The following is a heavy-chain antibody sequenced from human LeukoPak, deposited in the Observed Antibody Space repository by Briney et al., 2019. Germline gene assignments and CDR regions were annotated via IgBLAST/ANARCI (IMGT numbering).Heavy chain of an antibody. V-gene: IGHV4-34*01. CDR3: ARGYSSGWYPTNAFDI. J-gene: IGHJ3*02. D-gene: IGHD6-13*01. Sequence: SETLSLTCAVYGGSFSGYYWSWIRQPPGKGLEWIGEINHSGSTNYNPSLKSRVTISVDTSKNQFSLKLSSVTAADTAVYYCARGYSSGWYPTNAFDIWGQGTMVTVSS. CDR1: GGSFSGYY. CDR2: INHSGST.